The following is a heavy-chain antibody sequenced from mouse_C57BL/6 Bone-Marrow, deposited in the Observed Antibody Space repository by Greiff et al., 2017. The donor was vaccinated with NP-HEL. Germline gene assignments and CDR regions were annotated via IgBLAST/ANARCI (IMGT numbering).Heavy chain of an antibody. Sequence: QVQLQQSGAELARPGASVKMSCKASGYTFTSYTMHWVKQRPGQGLEWIGYINPSSGYTKYNQKFKDKATLTEDKSTSTAYMQLRSLTSEDSAFYYCARDGYYVRYFDVWGTGTTVTVAS. CDR1: GYTFTSYT. J-gene: IGHJ1*03. CDR3: ARDGYYVRYFDV. D-gene: IGHD2-3*01. V-gene: IGHV1-4*01. CDR2: INPSSGYT.